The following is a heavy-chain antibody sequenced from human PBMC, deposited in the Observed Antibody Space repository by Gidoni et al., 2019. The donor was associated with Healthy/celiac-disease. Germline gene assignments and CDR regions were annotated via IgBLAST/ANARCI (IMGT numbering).Heavy chain of an antibody. D-gene: IGHD1-20*01. V-gene: IGHV4-39*01. CDR1: GGAISSSSYY. CDR2: IYYSGST. Sequence: QLQLQESGPGLVKPSETLSLTCTVSGGAISSSSYYWGWIRQPPGKGLEWIGSIYYSGSTYYNPSLKSRVTISVDTSKNQFSLKLSSVTAADTAVYYCARHAPEVYLVRTQPDTDDAFDIWGQGTMVTVSS. CDR3: ARHAPEVYLVRTQPDTDDAFDI. J-gene: IGHJ3*02.